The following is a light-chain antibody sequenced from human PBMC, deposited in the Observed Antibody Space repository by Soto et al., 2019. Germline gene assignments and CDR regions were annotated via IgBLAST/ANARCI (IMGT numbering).Light chain of an antibody. Sequence: QAVLTQPPSASGSPGQSVTISCTGTSSDVGAYDFVSWYQQHPGKAPKLIISEVNKRPSGVPDRFSGSKSGNTASLTVSGLQPEDEADYYCSSHAGSIHFYVFGTGTKVTVL. CDR1: SSDVGAYDF. CDR3: SSHAGSIHFYV. J-gene: IGLJ1*01. V-gene: IGLV2-8*01. CDR2: EVN.